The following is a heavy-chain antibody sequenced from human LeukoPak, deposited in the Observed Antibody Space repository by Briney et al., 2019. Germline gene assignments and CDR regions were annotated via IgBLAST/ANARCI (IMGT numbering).Heavy chain of an antibody. D-gene: IGHD3-10*01. CDR3: AKKLVPYIGSGYGLAV. Sequence: TGTSLRLSCAASGFTFSRFGMHWVRQAPGKGLEWVAVIRDDGSRAYYADSLKGRFTVARDNSESTLFLQMNSLRPEDTAVYYCAKKLVPYIGSGYGLAVWGQGTTVTVSS. CDR2: IRDDGSRA. CDR1: GFTFSRFG. J-gene: IGHJ6*02. V-gene: IGHV3-30*18.